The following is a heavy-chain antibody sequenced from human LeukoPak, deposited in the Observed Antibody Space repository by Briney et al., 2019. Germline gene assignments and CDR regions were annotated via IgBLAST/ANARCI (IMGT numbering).Heavy chain of an antibody. V-gene: IGHV4-59*08. D-gene: IGHD5-24*01. CDR1: GASISTYY. Sequence: SETLSLTCTVSGASISTYYWSWIRQPPGKGLEWIGFISDSGSTDYNPSLTSRVTISVDTSKNQFSLRLSSVTAADTAVYYCARHLKKDGYNYYFDYWGQGTLVTVSS. CDR3: ARHLKKDGYNYYFDY. J-gene: IGHJ4*02. CDR2: ISDSGST.